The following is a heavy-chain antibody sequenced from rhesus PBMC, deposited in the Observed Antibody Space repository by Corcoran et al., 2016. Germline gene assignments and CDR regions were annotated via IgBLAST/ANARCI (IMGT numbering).Heavy chain of an antibody. CDR3: ARVLRSSYYFDY. V-gene: IGHV3S22*01. CDR1: GFTFSDYY. CDR2: IRNKAKGGTS. J-gene: IGHJ4*01. Sequence: EVQLVESGGGLVQPGGSLRLSCAASGFTFSDYYMSWVRQAQGKGPEGVGFIRNKAKGGTSEYAASVKGRFTISRDDSKSIASLQMNSLNTEDTAVYYCARVLRSSYYFDYWGQGVLVTVSS. D-gene: IGHD4-29*01.